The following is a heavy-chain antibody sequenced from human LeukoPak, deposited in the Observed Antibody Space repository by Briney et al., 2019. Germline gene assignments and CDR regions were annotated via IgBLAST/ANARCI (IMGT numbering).Heavy chain of an antibody. V-gene: IGHV3-48*03. CDR3: ARVVAARDYFDY. CDR1: GFTFSSYE. CDR2: ISSSGSTI. J-gene: IGHJ4*02. Sequence: PGGSLRLSCAASGFTFSSYEMSWVRQAPGKGLEWVSYISSSGSTIYYADSVKGRFTISRDNAKNSLYLQMNSLRAEDTAVYYCARVVAARDYFDYWGQGTLVTVSS. D-gene: IGHD2-15*01.